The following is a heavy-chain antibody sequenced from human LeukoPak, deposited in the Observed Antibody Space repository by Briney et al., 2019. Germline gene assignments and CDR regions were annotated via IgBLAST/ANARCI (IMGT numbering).Heavy chain of an antibody. J-gene: IGHJ4*02. V-gene: IGHV3-13*01. D-gene: IGHD4-17*01. CDR3: AKAPTSGDSYFDY. CDR1: GFTFSSFD. Sequence: PGGSLRLSCAASGFTFSSFDMHWVRQSTGKGLEWVSGIDTAADTYYLGSVKGRFTISRENAKNSLSLQMDSLRVGDTAVYFCAKAPTSGDSYFDYWGQGTLVTVSS. CDR2: IDTAADT.